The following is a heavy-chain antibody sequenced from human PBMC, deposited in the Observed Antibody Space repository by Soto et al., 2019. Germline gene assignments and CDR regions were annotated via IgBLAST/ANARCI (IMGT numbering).Heavy chain of an antibody. D-gene: IGHD2-15*01. CDR2: ISYDGSNK. V-gene: IGHV3-30*03. CDR3: ATSTRECSGGSGYFAPQNAY. Sequence: QVQLVESGGGVVQPGRSLRLSCAASGFTFSSYGMHWVRQAPGKGLEWVAVISYDGSNKYYADSVKGRFTISRDNSKNTLYLQMNSLRAEDTAVYYCATSTRECSGGSGYFAPQNAYWGQGTLVTVAS. J-gene: IGHJ4*02. CDR1: GFTFSSYG.